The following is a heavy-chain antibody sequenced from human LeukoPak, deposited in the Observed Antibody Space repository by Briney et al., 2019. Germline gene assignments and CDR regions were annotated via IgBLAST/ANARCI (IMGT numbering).Heavy chain of an antibody. V-gene: IGHV3-7*01. Sequence: PGGSLRLSCAASGFTFSSYWMSWVRQAPGKGLEWVANIKQDGSEKYYVDSVKGRFTISRDNAKNSLYLQMNSLRAEDTAVYYCGKNGHYGILTGYFDYWGQGTLVTVSS. J-gene: IGHJ4*02. CDR2: IKQDGSEK. CDR1: GFTFSSYW. CDR3: GKNGHYGILTGYFDY. D-gene: IGHD3-9*01.